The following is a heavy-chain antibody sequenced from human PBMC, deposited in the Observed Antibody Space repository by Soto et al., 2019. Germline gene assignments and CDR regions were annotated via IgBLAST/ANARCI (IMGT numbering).Heavy chain of an antibody. CDR2: ISYDGSNK. CDR3: AKDIVRYTYGACDY. J-gene: IGHJ4*02. Sequence: SLSLSCAASGVPFITYGMYWIGPATGKGLEWVAAISYDGSNKYHADSVKGRFTISRDNSKNTLYLQMNSLRVEDTAVYYCAKDIVRYTYGACDYWGQGALVTVS. V-gene: IGHV3-30*18. D-gene: IGHD5-18*01. CDR1: GVPFITYG.